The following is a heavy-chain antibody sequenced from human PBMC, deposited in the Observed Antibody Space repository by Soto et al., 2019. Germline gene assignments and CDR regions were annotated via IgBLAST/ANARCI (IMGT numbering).Heavy chain of an antibody. V-gene: IGHV4-59*08. CDR1: GGSISSYY. Sequence: PSETLSLTCTVSGGSISSYYWSWIRQPPGKGLEWIGYIYYSGSTNYNPSLKSRVTISVDTSKNQFSLKLSSVTAADTAVYYCARHSYPYSSGPFDYWGQGTLVTVSS. J-gene: IGHJ4*02. CDR3: ARHSYPYSSGPFDY. CDR2: IYYSGST. D-gene: IGHD6-19*01.